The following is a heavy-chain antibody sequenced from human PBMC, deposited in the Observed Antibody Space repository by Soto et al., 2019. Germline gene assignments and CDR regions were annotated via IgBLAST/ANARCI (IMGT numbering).Heavy chain of an antibody. J-gene: IGHJ4*02. Sequence: QVQLVESGGGLVKPGGTLTLSCEVSGFTFSVNYMTWIRQAPGKGLEWVSYISGGSDYSHYADSVKGRFTVSRDNAKNSLYLQMTSLSVEDTAVYYCARFKSNSGSRFYFDYWGQGALVTVSS. D-gene: IGHD3-10*01. V-gene: IGHV3-11*05. CDR1: GFTFSVNY. CDR3: ARFKSNSGSRFYFDY. CDR2: ISGGSDYS.